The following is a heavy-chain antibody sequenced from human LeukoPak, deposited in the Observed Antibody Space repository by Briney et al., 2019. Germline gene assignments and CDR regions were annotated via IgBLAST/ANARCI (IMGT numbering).Heavy chain of an antibody. CDR1: GGSLNGYY. D-gene: IGHD4-17*01. Sequence: PSETLSLTCTVSGGSLNGYYWGWIRQPPGKGLECIGYIHSSVGTAHNASLKSRLTISLDTSKNQFSLTLSSVTAADTAVYYCARHVYGEGMVVWGKGTTVTVSP. J-gene: IGHJ6*04. V-gene: IGHV4-59*08. CDR2: IHSSVGT. CDR3: ARHVYGEGMVV.